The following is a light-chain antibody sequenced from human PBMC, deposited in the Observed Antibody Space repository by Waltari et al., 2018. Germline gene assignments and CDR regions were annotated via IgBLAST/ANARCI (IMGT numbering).Light chain of an antibody. CDR1: RSNIGSNT. CDR2: SNN. V-gene: IGLV1-44*01. CDR3: AAWDDSLNGYV. J-gene: IGLJ1*01. Sequence: QSVLTQPPSASGTPGQRVTTSCSGSRSNIGSNTVNWYQQLPGTAPKLLLYSNNQRPSGVPDRFSGSKSGTSASLAISGLQSEDEADYYCAAWDDSLNGYVFGTGTKVTVL.